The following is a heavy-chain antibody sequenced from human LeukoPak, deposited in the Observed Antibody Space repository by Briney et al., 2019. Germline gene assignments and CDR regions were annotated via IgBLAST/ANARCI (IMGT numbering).Heavy chain of an antibody. V-gene: IGHV3-30*18. J-gene: IGHJ3*02. CDR3: ANPTDSSGYMGGAFDI. Sequence: GGSLRLSCAASGFTFSSYGMHWVRQAPGKGLEWVAVISYDGSNKYYADSVKGRFTISRDNSKNTLYLQMNSLRAEDTAVYYCANPTDSSGYMGGAFDIWGQGTMVTVSS. D-gene: IGHD3-22*01. CDR1: GFTFSSYG. CDR2: ISYDGSNK.